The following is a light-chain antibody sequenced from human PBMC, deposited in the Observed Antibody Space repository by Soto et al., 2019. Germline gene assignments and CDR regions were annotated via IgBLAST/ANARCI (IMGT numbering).Light chain of an antibody. CDR1: QSVSSN. Sequence: VVTQTTATLSVSPRERATLSCRASQSVSSNLAWYQQKPGQAPRLFIYGASTRATGIPAKFSGSGFGTEFTLSISSLQSEDFTVYYCQQYQNWLPTFGHGTKVDIK. V-gene: IGKV3-15*01. CDR2: GAS. CDR3: QQYQNWLPT. J-gene: IGKJ1*01.